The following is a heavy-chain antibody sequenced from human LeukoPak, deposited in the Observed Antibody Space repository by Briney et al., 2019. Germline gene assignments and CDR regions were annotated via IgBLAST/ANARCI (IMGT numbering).Heavy chain of an antibody. CDR1: GYTFTSYG. CDR2: ISAYNGNT. V-gene: IGHV1-18*01. J-gene: IGHJ5*02. CDR3: ARGGGYNRNWFDP. D-gene: IGHD5-24*01. Sequence: ASVKVSCKASGYTFTSYGISWVRQAPGQGLEWMGWISAYNGNTNYAQKFQGRVTITADESTSTAYMELSSLRSEDTAVYYCARGGGYNRNWFDPWGQGTLVTVSS.